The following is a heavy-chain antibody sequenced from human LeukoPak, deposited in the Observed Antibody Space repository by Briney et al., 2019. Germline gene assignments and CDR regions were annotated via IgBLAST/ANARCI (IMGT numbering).Heavy chain of an antibody. V-gene: IGHV3-30*03. CDR1: GFTFSSYG. CDR2: ISYDGSNK. CDR3: ARGTNWNYY. D-gene: IGHD1-7*01. J-gene: IGHJ4*02. Sequence: GRSLRLSCAASGFTFSSYGMHWVRQAPGKGLEWVAVISYDGSNKYYADFVKGRFTISRDNAENSLYLQMNSLRAEDTVVYYCARGTNWNYYWGQGTLVTVSS.